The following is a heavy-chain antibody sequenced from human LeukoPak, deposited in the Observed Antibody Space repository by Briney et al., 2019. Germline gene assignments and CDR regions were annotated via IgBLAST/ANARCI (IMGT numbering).Heavy chain of an antibody. CDR2: IYPGDSDT. Sequence: GESLKISCKGSGYSFTTYWIGWVRQMPGKGLEWMGIIYPGDSDTRYSPSLQGQVTISADKSISTAYLQWSRLKASDTAMYYCARRRDDRGSKDIFDIWGQGTMVTVSS. CDR3: ARRRDDRGSKDIFDI. D-gene: IGHD2-15*01. J-gene: IGHJ3*02. V-gene: IGHV5-51*01. CDR1: GYSFTTYW.